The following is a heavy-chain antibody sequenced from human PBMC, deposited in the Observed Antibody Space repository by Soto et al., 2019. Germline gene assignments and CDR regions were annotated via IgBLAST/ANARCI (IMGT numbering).Heavy chain of an antibody. D-gene: IGHD3-3*01. CDR1: GDSITSRNW. V-gene: IGHV4-4*02. CDR3: ATQTMSYCLDI. J-gene: IGHJ6*02. CDR2: MHYDGTT. Sequence: QVQLQESGPGLVLPSGTLSLTCGVSGDSITSRNWWAWVRQTPGKGLEWIGEMHYDGTTNYNPSLKSRVITSIDTTRNQFSLRLKSLTAADTALYYCATQTMSYCLDIWGQGTMVTVSS.